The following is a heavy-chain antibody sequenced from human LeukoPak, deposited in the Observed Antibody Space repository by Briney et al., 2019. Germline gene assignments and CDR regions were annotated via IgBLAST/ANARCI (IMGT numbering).Heavy chain of an antibody. CDR2: INHSGST. D-gene: IGHD6-13*01. CDR3: ARRDEQQLAFDY. V-gene: IGHV4-34*01. CDR1: GGSISSYY. Sequence: SETLSLTCTVSGGSISSYYRSWIRQPPGKGLEWIGEINHSGSTNYNPSLKSRVTISVDTSKNQFSLNLSSVTAADTAVYYCARRDEQQLAFDYWGQGTLVTVFS. J-gene: IGHJ4*02.